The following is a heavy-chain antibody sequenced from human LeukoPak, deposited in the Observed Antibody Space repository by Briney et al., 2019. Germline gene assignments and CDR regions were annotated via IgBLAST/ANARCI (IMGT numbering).Heavy chain of an antibody. D-gene: IGHD1-26*01. CDR2: ISGSGETT. CDR3: AKDRGMVGASVRAFGY. Sequence: PGGSLRLSCAASGFTFRNHAMNWVRQAPGKGLEWVSVISGSGETTYYADSVKGRFTISRDNSQNTLYLQMSSLRGEDTALYYCAKDRGMVGASVRAFGYWGQGTLVTVSS. V-gene: IGHV3-23*01. J-gene: IGHJ4*02. CDR1: GFTFRNHA.